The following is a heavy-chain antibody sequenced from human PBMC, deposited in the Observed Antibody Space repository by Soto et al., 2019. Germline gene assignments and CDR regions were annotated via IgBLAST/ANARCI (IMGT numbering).Heavy chain of an antibody. CDR3: AKDRVNYAGGFWFDP. D-gene: IGHD4-4*01. Sequence: PGGSLRLSCGASGFTFSSYGMHWVRQAPGKGLEWVAVISYDGSNKYYADSVKGRFTISRDNSKNTLYLQMNSLRAEDTAVYYCAKDRVNYAGGFWFDPWGQGTLVTVSS. J-gene: IGHJ5*02. CDR1: GFTFSSYG. V-gene: IGHV3-30*18. CDR2: ISYDGSNK.